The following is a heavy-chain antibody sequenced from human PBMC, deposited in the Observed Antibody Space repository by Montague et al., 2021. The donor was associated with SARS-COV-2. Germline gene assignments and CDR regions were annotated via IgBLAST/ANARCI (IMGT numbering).Heavy chain of an antibody. CDR3: ARDLGRYCSSTSCRGDAFDI. D-gene: IGHD2-2*01. V-gene: IGHV3-30*04. CDR2: ISYDGSNK. CDR1: GFTFSSYA. Sequence: SLRLSCAASGFTFSSYAMHWVRQAPGKGLEWVAVISYDGSNKYYADSVKDRFTISRDNSKNTLYLQMNSLRAEDTAVYYCARDLGRYCSSTSCRGDAFDIWGQGTMVTVSS. J-gene: IGHJ3*02.